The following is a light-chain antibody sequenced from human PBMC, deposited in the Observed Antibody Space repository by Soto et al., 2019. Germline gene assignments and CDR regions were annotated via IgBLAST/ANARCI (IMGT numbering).Light chain of an antibody. Sequence: EIVMTQSPVTLSVSPGERATLSCRASQNIRNNLAWYQQKPGQAPRLLIYGASTRATGIPARFSGSGSGTEFIPTINILQSEVFAVYYCKHYSSSPEFGQGTKLEIK. CDR3: KHYSSSPE. CDR2: GAS. V-gene: IGKV3-15*01. J-gene: IGKJ2*01. CDR1: QNIRNN.